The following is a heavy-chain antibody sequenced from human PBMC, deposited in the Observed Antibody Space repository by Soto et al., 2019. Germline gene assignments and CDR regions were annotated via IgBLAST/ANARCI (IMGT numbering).Heavy chain of an antibody. Sequence: GGVPRLSRAASGFTFCQQSMTWGRQAPGKGLEWVSLIGGRGGTTKYADSVKGRFSISRDDSKTTLYLQMNTLEAEDTAIYYCAKPIGGLFFDSWGQGTLVTV. CDR2: IGGRGGTT. J-gene: IGHJ4*02. V-gene: IGHV3-23*01. CDR3: AKPIGGLFFDS. CDR1: GFTFCQQS.